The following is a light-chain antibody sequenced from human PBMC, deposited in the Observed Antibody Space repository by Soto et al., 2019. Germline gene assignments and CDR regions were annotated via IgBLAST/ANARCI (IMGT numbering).Light chain of an antibody. CDR1: SSDVGGYNY. CDR2: DVS. Sequence: QSALTQPRSVSGSPGQSVTISCTGTSSDVGGYNYVSWYQQYPGKAPKLMIYDVSKRPSGVPDRFSSSKSGNTASLTISGLQGEDEADYHCCSYAGTNTWLFGGGTKLTVL. J-gene: IGLJ3*02. V-gene: IGLV2-11*01. CDR3: CSYAGTNTWL.